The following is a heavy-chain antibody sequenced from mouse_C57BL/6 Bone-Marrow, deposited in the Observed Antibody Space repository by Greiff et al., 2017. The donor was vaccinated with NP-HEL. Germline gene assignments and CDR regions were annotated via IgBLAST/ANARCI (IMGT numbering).Heavy chain of an antibody. V-gene: IGHV5-17*01. CDR2: ISSGSSTI. CDR3: ASTAWFAY. Sequence: DVKLVESGGGLVKPGGSLKLSCAASGFTFSDYGMHWVRQAPEKGLEWVAYISSGSSTIYYADTVKGRFTISRDNAKNTLFLQMTSLRSEDTAMYYCASTAWFAYWGQGTLVTVSA. CDR1: GFTFSDYG. J-gene: IGHJ3*01.